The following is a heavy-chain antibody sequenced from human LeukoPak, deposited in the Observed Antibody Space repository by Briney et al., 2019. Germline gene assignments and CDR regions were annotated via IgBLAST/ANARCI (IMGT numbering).Heavy chain of an antibody. V-gene: IGHV4-59*08. J-gene: IGHJ4*02. CDR2: IYYSGST. Sequence: SETLSLTCTVSGGSISSYYWSWIRQPPGKGLEWIGYIYYSGSTNYNPSLKSRVTISVDTSKNQFSLKLSSVTAADTAVYYCARVGLLWFGELLDWGQGTLVTVSS. CDR3: ARVGLLWFGELLD. D-gene: IGHD3-10*01. CDR1: GGSISSYY.